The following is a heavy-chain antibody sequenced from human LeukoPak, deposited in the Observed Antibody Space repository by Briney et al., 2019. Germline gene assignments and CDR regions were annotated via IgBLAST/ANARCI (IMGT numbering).Heavy chain of an antibody. CDR1: GFTFSSYW. Sequence: GGSLRLSRAASGFTFSSYWMSWVRQAPGKGLEWVANIKQDGSEKYYVDSVKGRFTISRDNAKNSLYPQMNSLRAEDTAVYYCARDRSGWPSPSLDYYYGMDVWGQGTTVTVSS. CDR2: IKQDGSEK. D-gene: IGHD6-19*01. CDR3: ARDRSGWPSPSLDYYYGMDV. J-gene: IGHJ6*02. V-gene: IGHV3-7*01.